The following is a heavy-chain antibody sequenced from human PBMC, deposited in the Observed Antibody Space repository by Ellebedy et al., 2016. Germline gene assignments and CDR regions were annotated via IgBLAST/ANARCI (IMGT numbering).Heavy chain of an antibody. D-gene: IGHD3-10*01. CDR1: GFSLSNARMG. J-gene: IGHJ6*04. CDR3: AWIMVRGPGDV. CDR2: IFSNDEK. V-gene: IGHV2-26*04. Sequence: SGPTLVXPTATLTLTCTVSGFSLSNARMGVSWIRQPPGKALEWLAHIFSNDEKSYSTSLKSRLTISEDTSKSQVVLTMTNMDPVDTATYYCAWIMVRGPGDVWGKGTTVTVSS.